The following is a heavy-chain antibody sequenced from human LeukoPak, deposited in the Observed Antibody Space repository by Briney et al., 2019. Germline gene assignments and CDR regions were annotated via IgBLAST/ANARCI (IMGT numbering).Heavy chain of an antibody. Sequence: ASVKVSCKASGYTFTSYDINWVRQATGQGLEWMGWMNPNSGNTGYAQKFQGRVTMTRNTSISTAYMELSSLRSEDTAVYHCARGIKGYIATRDAFDIWGQGTMVTVSS. V-gene: IGHV1-8*01. CDR3: ARGIKGYIATRDAFDI. CDR2: MNPNSGNT. J-gene: IGHJ3*02. CDR1: GYTFTSYD. D-gene: IGHD5-24*01.